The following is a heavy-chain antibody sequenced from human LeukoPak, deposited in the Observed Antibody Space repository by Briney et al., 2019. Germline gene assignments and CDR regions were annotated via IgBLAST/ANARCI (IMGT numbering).Heavy chain of an antibody. D-gene: IGHD5-18*01. Sequence: ASVKVSCKASGYTFTGYYMHWVRQATGQGLEWMGWMNPNSGNTGYAQKFQGRVTMTRNTSISTAYMELSSLRSEDTAVYYCARAIRSGYSYGKIPGYWGQGTLVTVSS. CDR2: MNPNSGNT. J-gene: IGHJ4*02. V-gene: IGHV1-8*02. CDR3: ARAIRSGYSYGKIPGY. CDR1: GYTFTGYY.